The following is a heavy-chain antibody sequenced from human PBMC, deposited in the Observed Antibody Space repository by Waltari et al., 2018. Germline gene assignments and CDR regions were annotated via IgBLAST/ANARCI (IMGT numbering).Heavy chain of an antibody. Sequence: EVQLVESGGGLVQPGGSLRLSCAASGFTFSSYAMSWVRQPPGKGREWVSAISGSGGSTYYADSVKGRFTISRDNSKNTLYLQMNSLRAEDTAVYYCAKGAARTYYYDSTPAPFDYWGQGTLVTVSS. CDR3: AKGAARTYYYDSTPAPFDY. CDR2: ISGSGGST. J-gene: IGHJ4*02. CDR1: GFTFSSYA. D-gene: IGHD3-22*01. V-gene: IGHV3-23*04.